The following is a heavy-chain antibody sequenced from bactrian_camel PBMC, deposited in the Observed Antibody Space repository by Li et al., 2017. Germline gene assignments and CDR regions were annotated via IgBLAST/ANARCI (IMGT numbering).Heavy chain of an antibody. CDR1: GVTKMTDC. V-gene: IGHV3S53*01. Sequence: QVQLVESGGGSVQTGGSLRLSCAASGVTKMTDCWAWWRQSPGMKRVGVATIDKDGITTYTDIDSVNGRFTISRDNAKKAVYLEMNSLKPEDTGVYYCAADRGYGLDCDDASGYWGQGTQVTVS. J-gene: IGHJ6*01. CDR2: IDKDGIT. CDR3: AADRGYGLDCDDASGY. D-gene: IGHD3*01.